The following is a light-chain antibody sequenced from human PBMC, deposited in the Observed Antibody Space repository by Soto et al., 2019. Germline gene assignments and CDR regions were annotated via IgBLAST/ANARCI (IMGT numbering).Light chain of an antibody. CDR3: QQYNNWPRT. CDR1: QLFSSN. J-gene: IGKJ5*01. V-gene: IGKV3-15*01. CDR2: GVS. Sequence: EILMIQSPATLSVSPGERVTLSCRASQLFSSNLAWYQHKPGQAPRLLIYGVSTRDTGVPERLSGSAYGTEFTITISSMQSEDFAVYYCQQYNNWPRTFGHGTRLEIK.